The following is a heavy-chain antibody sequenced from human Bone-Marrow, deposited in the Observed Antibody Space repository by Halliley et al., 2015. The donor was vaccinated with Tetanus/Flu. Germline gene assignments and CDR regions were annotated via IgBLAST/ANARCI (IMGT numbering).Heavy chain of an antibody. Sequence: ISSSGGNTYFADSVKGRFPISRDNLKNIVFLQLNSLRVEDTALYYCARAMTTVIGKYYFEYWGQGTLVTVSS. V-gene: IGHV3-23*01. CDR2: ISSSGGNT. D-gene: IGHD4-17*01. J-gene: IGHJ4*02. CDR3: ARAMTTVIGKYYFEY.